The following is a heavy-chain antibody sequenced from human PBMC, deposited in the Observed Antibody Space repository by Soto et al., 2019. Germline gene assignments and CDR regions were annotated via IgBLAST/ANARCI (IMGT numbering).Heavy chain of an antibody. CDR3: ARVSPKYSNYVSYGMDV. Sequence: KTSETLSLTCTVSGGSIGSSSYYWGWIRQPPGKGLEWIGSIYYSGSTYYNPSLKSRVTISVDTSKNQFSLKLSSVTAADTAVYYCARVSPKYSNYVSYGMDVWGQGTTVTVSS. V-gene: IGHV4-39*01. J-gene: IGHJ6*02. D-gene: IGHD4-4*01. CDR1: GGSIGSSSYY. CDR2: IYYSGST.